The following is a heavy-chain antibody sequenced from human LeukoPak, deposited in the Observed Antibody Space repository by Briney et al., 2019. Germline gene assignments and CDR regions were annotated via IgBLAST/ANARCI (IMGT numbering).Heavy chain of an antibody. V-gene: IGHV1-69*05. J-gene: IGHJ4*02. D-gene: IGHD3-22*01. Sequence: EASVKVSCTASGGTFSSYAISWVRQAPGQGLEWMGGIIPIFGTANYAQKFQGRVTMTTDTSTSTAYMELRSLRSDDTAVYYCASRGGYDSSGYYFDFDYWGQGTLVTVSS. CDR1: GGTFSSYA. CDR2: IIPIFGTA. CDR3: ASRGGYDSSGYYFDFDY.